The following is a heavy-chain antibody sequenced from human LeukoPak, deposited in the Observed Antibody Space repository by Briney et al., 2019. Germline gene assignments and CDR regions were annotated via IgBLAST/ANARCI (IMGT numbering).Heavy chain of an antibody. J-gene: IGHJ4*02. Sequence: ASVKVSCKASGYTFTGYYMHWVRQAPGQGLEWMGWINPNSGGANYAQKFQGRVTMTRDTSISTAYMELSRLRSDDTAVYYCARSIVVVPAAIAYWGQGTLVTVSS. V-gene: IGHV1-2*02. CDR2: INPNSGGA. CDR1: GYTFTGYY. CDR3: ARSIVVVPAAIAY. D-gene: IGHD2-2*01.